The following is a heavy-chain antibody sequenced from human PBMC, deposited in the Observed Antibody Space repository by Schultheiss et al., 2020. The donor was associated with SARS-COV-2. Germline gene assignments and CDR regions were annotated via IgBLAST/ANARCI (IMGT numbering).Heavy chain of an antibody. V-gene: IGHV4-34*01. Sequence: SETLSLTCAVYGGSFSGYYWSWIRQPPGKGLEWIGEINHSGSTNYNSSLKSRITISVDTSKNHFSLNLSSVTAADTAVYYCARGGGIAAPWGQGTLVTVSS. CDR1: GGSFSGYY. J-gene: IGHJ5*02. D-gene: IGHD6-13*01. CDR3: ARGGGIAAP. CDR2: INHSGST.